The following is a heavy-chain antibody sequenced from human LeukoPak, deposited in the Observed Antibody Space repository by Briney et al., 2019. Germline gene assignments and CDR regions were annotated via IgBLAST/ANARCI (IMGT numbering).Heavy chain of an antibody. J-gene: IGHJ3*02. Sequence: SETLSLTCTVSGGSISSYYWSRIRQPPGKGLEWIGYIYYSGSTNYNPSLKSRVTISVDTSKNQFSLKLSSVTAADTAVYYCARRGSGWSGDGAFDIWGQGTMVTVSS. CDR3: ARRGSGWSGDGAFDI. V-gene: IGHV4-59*08. CDR1: GGSISSYY. CDR2: IYYSGST. D-gene: IGHD6-19*01.